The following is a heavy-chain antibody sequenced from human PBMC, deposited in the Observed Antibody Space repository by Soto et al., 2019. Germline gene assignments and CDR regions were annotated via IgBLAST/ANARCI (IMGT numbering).Heavy chain of an antibody. CDR3: ARGPRYCSTTTCFSGVPWFDP. V-gene: IGHV1-18*04. D-gene: IGHD2-2*01. CDR2: ISSYNGNT. J-gene: IGHJ5*02. Sequence: GASVKVSCKASGYTFTSYGISWVRQAPGQGLEWMGWISSYNGNTNYAQKVQGRVTLTTDTSTSTTYMELRSPRSDDTAVYYCARGPRYCSTTTCFSGVPWFDPWGQGTLVTVSS. CDR1: GYTFTSYG.